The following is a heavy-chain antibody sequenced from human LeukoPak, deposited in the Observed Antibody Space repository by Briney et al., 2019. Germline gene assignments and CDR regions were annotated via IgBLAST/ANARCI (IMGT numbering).Heavy chain of an antibody. CDR2: ISLTGET. CDR3: SRESWAFCPFGY. CDR1: GGSISSTNW. V-gene: IGHV4-4*02. Sequence: PSETLSLTCGVSGGSISSTNWWWWVRQPPGQGLEWIGEISLTGETNYNPSLNGRVTMSLDESRNQLSLDLTSVTAADTAIYYCSRESWAFCPFGYWDQGNLVIVPP. D-gene: IGHD2/OR15-2a*01. J-gene: IGHJ4*02.